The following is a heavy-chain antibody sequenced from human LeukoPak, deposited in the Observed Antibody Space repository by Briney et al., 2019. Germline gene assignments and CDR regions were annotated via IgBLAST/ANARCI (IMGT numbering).Heavy chain of an antibody. V-gene: IGHV3-30*03. CDR1: GFSFINYN. CDR2: ISYDGANK. D-gene: IGHD6-19*01. Sequence: PGGSLRLSCAASGFSFINYNMHWVRQAPGKGLEWVAVISYDGANKYYADSVKGRFTISRDDSKNTLYLQMNSLRAEDAALYYCARAEGLYFFYYMDVWGKGTTVTISS. J-gene: IGHJ6*03. CDR3: ARAEGLYFFYYMDV.